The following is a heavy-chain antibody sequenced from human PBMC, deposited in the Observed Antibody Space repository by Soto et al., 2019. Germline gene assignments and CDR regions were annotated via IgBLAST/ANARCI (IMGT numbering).Heavy chain of an antibody. CDR3: ERDHSAVTAPFDF. V-gene: IGHV3-30-3*01. CDR2: ISSDGSQK. CDR1: GFIFSDYS. D-gene: IGHD2-21*02. J-gene: IGHJ4*02. Sequence: GGSLRLSCAASGFIFSDYSMHWVRQAPGKGLEWVVVISSDGSQKFYADSVTGRFTISRDNFKNTLFLQMNSVRPEDTALYYCERDHSAVTAPFDFWGQGTLVTVSS.